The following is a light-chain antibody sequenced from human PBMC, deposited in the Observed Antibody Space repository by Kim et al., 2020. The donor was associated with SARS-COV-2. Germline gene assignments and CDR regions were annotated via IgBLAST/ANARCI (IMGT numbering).Light chain of an antibody. CDR3: QQYKTYPWT. J-gene: IGKJ1*01. Sequence: EAVGDRVTITCRASQNMNSLLAWYQQKPGKAPKLLIYKASSLESGVPSRFSGSGSGTEFTLTISSLQPDDFATYYCQQYKTYPWTFGQGTKVDIK. V-gene: IGKV1-5*03. CDR1: QNMNSL. CDR2: KAS.